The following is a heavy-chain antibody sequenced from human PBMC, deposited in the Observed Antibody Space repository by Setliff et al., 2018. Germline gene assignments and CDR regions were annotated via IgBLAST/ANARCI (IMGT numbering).Heavy chain of an antibody. V-gene: IGHV4-34*01. Sequence: PSETLSLTCAVYGGSFSGYYWSWIRQPPGKGLEWIGEINHSGSTYYNPSLKSRVTISVDTSKNQFSLRLNSATAADTAVYYCARLRGAFDYWGQGTLVTVSS. J-gene: IGHJ4*02. CDR2: INHSGST. CDR1: GGSFSGYY. D-gene: IGHD3-16*01. CDR3: ARLRGAFDY.